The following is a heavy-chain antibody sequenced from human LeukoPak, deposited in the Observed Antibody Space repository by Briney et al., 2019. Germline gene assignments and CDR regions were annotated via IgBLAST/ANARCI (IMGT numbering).Heavy chain of an antibody. D-gene: IGHD3-10*01. J-gene: IGHJ4*02. V-gene: IGHV4-59*01. Sequence: SETLSLTCTVSGGSISSYYWSWIRQPPGKGLEWIGYIYYSGSTNYNPSLKSRVTISVDTSKNQFSLKLSSVTAADTAVYYCARVELGWFGGKEGFDYWGQGTLVTVSS. CDR3: ARVELGWFGGKEGFDY. CDR1: GGSISSYY. CDR2: IYYSGST.